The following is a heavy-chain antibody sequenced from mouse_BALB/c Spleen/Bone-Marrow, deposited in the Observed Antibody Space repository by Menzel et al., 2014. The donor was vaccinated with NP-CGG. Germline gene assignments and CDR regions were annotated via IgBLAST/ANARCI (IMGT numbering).Heavy chain of an antibody. J-gene: IGHJ4*01. CDR1: GFTLSSYY. D-gene: IGHD2-12*01. Sequence: SGGGLVKLGGSLKLSCAASGFTLSSYYMSWVRQTPEKRLELVAAINSNGGSTYYPDTVKGRFTTSRDNAKNTLYLQMSSLKSEDTALYYCARLGNDDAMDYWGQGTSVTVSS. V-gene: IGHV5-6-2*01. CDR3: ARLGNDDAMDY. CDR2: INSNGGST.